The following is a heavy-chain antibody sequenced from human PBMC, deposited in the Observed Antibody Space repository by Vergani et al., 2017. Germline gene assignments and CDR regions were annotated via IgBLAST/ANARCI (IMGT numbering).Heavy chain of an antibody. J-gene: IGHJ6*03. Sequence: QVQLQQWRAALLKPSETLSLTCAVYGGSFSDYYWIWIRQPPGRGLEWIGEINHSGSANYHPSLKNRVTISIDTSKNQFSQNLSSVTAADPAVYYCARLTQGDTVIYYCYSYIDFWDKGTTVTVSS. D-gene: IGHD4-17*01. CDR2: INHSGSA. CDR1: GGSFSDYY. V-gene: IGHV4-34*01. CDR3: ARLTQGDTVIYYCYSYIDF.